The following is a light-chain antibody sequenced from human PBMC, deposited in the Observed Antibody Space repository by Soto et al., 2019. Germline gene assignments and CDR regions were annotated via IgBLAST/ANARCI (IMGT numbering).Light chain of an antibody. J-gene: IGKJ1*01. CDR3: QQYNNWSPWT. CDR1: QSISSN. Sequence: EVVMTQSPSTLSVSPGERATLSCRASQSISSNLAWYQQKPGQPPRLLIYGASTRATGIPARFGGSGSGTEFTLNISSLQSEDFSVYYFQQYNNWSPWTFGQGTKVEIK. CDR2: GAS. V-gene: IGKV3-15*01.